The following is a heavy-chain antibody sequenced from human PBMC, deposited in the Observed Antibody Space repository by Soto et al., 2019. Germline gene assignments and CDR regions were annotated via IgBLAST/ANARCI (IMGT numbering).Heavy chain of an antibody. D-gene: IGHD4-4*01. CDR1: GFPFSSYV. CDR2: ISGGGSNT. J-gene: IGHJ4*02. V-gene: IGHV3-23*01. Sequence: GGSLRLSCAASGFPFSSYVMSWFRQAPGKGLEWVSGISGGGSNTFYAASVKGRFTISRDNSKNTLFLQMNNVGAEDTAIYYCAKDSNKYSSSLRGRYFDYWGQGIGVTVSS. CDR3: AKDSNKYSSSLRGRYFDY.